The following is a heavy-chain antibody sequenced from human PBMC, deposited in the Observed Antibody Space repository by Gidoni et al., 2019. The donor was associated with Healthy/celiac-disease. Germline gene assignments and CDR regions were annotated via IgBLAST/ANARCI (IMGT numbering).Heavy chain of an antibody. J-gene: IGHJ4*02. CDR2: ISGSGGST. D-gene: IGHD3-10*01. CDR3: AKNEFYGPFDY. V-gene: IGHV3-23*01. Sequence: EVQLLESGGGSVQPGGSLRLTFSASGFTFSSYAMSWVRQAPVKGLGWVSAISGSGGSTYYEDSVKGRFTISRDNSKNTLYLQMNSLRAEDTAVYYCAKNEFYGPFDYWGQGTLVTVSS. CDR1: GFTFSSYA.